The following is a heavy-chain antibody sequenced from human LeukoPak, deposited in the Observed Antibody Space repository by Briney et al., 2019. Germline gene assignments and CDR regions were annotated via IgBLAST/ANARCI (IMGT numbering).Heavy chain of an antibody. CDR3: ARQAHWSAYYSTAYYYYYMDV. CDR1: GFTFSSYS. J-gene: IGHJ6*03. CDR2: ISSSSSTI. D-gene: IGHD3-3*01. V-gene: IGHV3-48*02. Sequence: GGSLRLSCAASGFTFSSYSMNWVRQAPGKGLEWVSYISSSSSTIYYADSVKGRFTISRDNSKNTLYLQVNSLRDEDTAVYYCARQAHWSAYYSTAYYYYYMDVWGQGTTATVSS.